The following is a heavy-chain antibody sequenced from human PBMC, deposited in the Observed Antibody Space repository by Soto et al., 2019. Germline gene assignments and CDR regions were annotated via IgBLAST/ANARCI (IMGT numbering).Heavy chain of an antibody. CDR2: IKQDGSNK. D-gene: IGHD3-3*01. Sequence: PGGSLRLSCTASGFTFSNYWMGWVRQAPGKGLEWVANIKQDGSNKYYADSVKGRFTVSRDNSKNTLYLQVNSLRAEDTAVYYCARDKRDLRFLEWSYYFDYWGQGTLVTVSS. CDR1: GFTFSNYW. CDR3: ARDKRDLRFLEWSYYFDY. V-gene: IGHV3-7*01. J-gene: IGHJ4*02.